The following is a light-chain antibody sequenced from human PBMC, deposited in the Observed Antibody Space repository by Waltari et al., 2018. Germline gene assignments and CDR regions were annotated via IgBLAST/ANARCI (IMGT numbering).Light chain of an antibody. V-gene: IGLV3-19*01. CDR3: NSRDSSGNHRDVV. CDR1: SPRSYY. J-gene: IGLJ2*01. Sequence: SSELTQDPAVSVALGQTVRITCQGDSPRSYYSSLYQQKPGQAPVLVIYGKNNRPSGIPDRFSGSSSGNTASLTITGAQAEDEADYYCNSRDSSGNHRDVVFGGGTKLTVL. CDR2: GKN.